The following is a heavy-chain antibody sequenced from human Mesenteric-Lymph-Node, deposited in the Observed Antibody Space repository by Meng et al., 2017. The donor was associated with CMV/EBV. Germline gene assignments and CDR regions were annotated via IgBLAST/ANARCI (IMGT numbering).Heavy chain of an antibody. J-gene: IGHJ4*02. Sequence: GESLKISCAASGFTLSNYGMHWVRQAPGKGLEWVAFIRHDEIRHYADYVKGRFTISRDNSKNTLYLQIKGLRTEDTAVYYCAKEDGGLGPGYWGQGTLVTVSS. V-gene: IGHV3-30*02. D-gene: IGHD4-23*01. CDR3: AKEDGGLGPGY. CDR1: GFTLSNYG. CDR2: IRHDEIR.